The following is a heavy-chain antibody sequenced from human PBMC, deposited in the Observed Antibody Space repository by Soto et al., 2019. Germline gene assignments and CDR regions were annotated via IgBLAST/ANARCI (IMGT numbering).Heavy chain of an antibody. Sequence: QVQLVQSGAEVKKPGASVKVSCKASGYTFTSNAMHWVRQAPGQRLEWMGWINTGNGNTKYSQKFQGRVTITRDTSAPTDYMELSSLRSEDTAVYYCAREGYDSSTYPFGYWGQGTLVTGSS. J-gene: IGHJ4*02. V-gene: IGHV1-3*04. CDR3: AREGYDSSTYPFGY. CDR1: GYTFTSNA. D-gene: IGHD3-22*01. CDR2: INTGNGNT.